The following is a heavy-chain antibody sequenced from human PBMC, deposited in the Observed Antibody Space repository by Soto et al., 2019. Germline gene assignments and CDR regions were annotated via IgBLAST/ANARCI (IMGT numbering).Heavy chain of an antibody. V-gene: IGHV1-18*01. CDR1: GYTFTSYG. J-gene: IGHJ4*02. Sequence: ASVKVSCKASGYTFTSYGISWVRQAPGQGLEWMGWISAYNGNTNYAQKLQGRVTMTTDTSTSTAYMELRSLRSDDTAVYYCARSQDSSGYYEYYFDYWGQGTLVNVSS. D-gene: IGHD3-22*01. CDR2: ISAYNGNT. CDR3: ARSQDSSGYYEYYFDY.